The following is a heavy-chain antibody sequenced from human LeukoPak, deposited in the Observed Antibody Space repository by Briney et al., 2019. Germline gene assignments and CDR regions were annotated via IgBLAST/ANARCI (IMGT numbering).Heavy chain of an antibody. D-gene: IGHD4-23*01. CDR3: ARGRNAGGPYYSDY. V-gene: IGHV3-21*01. Sequence: GGSLRLSCAASGFTFSTYAINWVRQAPGKGLEWVSSINSAGTSKEYADSLKGRFTISRDNAKNSLFLQLSSLRDEDTAVYYCARGRNAGGPYYSDYWGQGTLVTVSS. CDR1: GFTFSTYA. J-gene: IGHJ4*02. CDR2: INSAGTSK.